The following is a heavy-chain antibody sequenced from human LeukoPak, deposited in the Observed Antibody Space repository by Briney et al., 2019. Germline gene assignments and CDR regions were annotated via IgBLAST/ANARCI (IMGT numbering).Heavy chain of an antibody. CDR3: AREFEYSSSSASDAFDI. CDR2: INPNSGGT. V-gene: IGHV1-2*04. D-gene: IGHD6-6*01. CDR1: GYTFTGYY. Sequence: ASVKVSCKASGYTFTGYYMHWVRQAPGQGLEWMGWINPNSGGTNYAQKFQGWVTMTRDTSISTAYMELSRLRSDDTAVYYCAREFEYSSSSASDAFDIWGQGTMVTVSS. J-gene: IGHJ3*02.